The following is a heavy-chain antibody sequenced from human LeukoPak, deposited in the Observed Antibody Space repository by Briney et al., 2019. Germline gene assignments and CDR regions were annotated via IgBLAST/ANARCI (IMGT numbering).Heavy chain of an antibody. CDR3: ARGDYDSSGYGRYFQH. Sequence: SETLSLTCTVSVGSICSYYWSWIREPPGKGVEWIGYIYYSGSTNYNPSLKSRVTISVDTSKNQFSLKLSSVTAADTAVYYCARGDYDSSGYGRYFQHWGQGTLVTVSS. J-gene: IGHJ1*01. CDR1: VGSICSYY. V-gene: IGHV4-59*01. CDR2: IYYSGST. D-gene: IGHD3-22*01.